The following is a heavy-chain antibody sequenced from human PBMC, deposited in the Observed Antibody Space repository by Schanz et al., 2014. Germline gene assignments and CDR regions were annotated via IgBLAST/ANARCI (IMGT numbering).Heavy chain of an antibody. CDR3: ARANYRRKINFDY. D-gene: IGHD3-10*01. V-gene: IGHV3-11*05. Sequence: ADLVESGGGLIQRGESLRLSCSASGFSFSDHYMDWVRQAPGKGLEWVSDISSGSSYANYADSVKGRFTISRDNAKNSLYLQMNSLRAEDTAVYYCARANYRRKINFDYWGRGTLVTVSS. J-gene: IGHJ4*02. CDR2: ISSGSSYA. CDR1: GFSFSDHY.